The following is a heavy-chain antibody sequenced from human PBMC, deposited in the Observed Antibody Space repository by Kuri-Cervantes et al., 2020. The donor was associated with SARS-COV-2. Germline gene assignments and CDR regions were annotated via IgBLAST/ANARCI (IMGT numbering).Heavy chain of an antibody. CDR3: AKQGGARGATVDY. J-gene: IGHJ4*02. CDR1: GGSISSHY. V-gene: IGHV4-59*11. D-gene: IGHD1-26*01. CDR2: IYYSGST. Sequence: ESLKISCTVSGGSISSHYWSWIRQPPGKGLEWIGYIYYSGSTNYNPSLKSRVTISVDTSKNQFSLKLSSVTAADTAGYYCAKQGGARGATVDYWGQGTLVTVSS.